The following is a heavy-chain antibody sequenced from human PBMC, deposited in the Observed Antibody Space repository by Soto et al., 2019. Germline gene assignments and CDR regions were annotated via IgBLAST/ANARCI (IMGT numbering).Heavy chain of an antibody. Sequence: QVQLQESGPGLVKASETLSLNCTVSGGPISSYYWSWIRQSPGKGLEWIGYIYYSGSTNYNPSLKSRVTLSLDMSKHQFSLELSSVTAADMAVHYCSRGSRGPPPRLDYWGQGTLVTVSS. CDR1: GGPISSYY. D-gene: IGHD6-19*01. CDR3: SRGSRGPPPRLDY. J-gene: IGHJ4*02. CDR2: IYYSGST. V-gene: IGHV4-59*01.